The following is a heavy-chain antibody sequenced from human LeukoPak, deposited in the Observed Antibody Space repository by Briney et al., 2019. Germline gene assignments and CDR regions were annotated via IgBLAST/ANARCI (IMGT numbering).Heavy chain of an antibody. CDR2: IIPIFGTA. D-gene: IGHD5-18*01. V-gene: IGHV1-69*01. J-gene: IGHJ4*02. Sequence: RQAPXXGLEWMGGIIPIFGTANYAQKFQGRVTITADESTSTAYMELSSLRSEDTAVYYCANSADTAMVTSFDYWGQGTLVTVSS. CDR3: ANSADTAMVTSFDY.